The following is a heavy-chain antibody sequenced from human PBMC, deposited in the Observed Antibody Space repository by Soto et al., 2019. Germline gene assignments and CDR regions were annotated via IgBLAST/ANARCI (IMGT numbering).Heavy chain of an antibody. Sequence: EVQLVETGGGLIQPGGSLRLSCAASGFTVSSNYMSWVRQAPGKGLEWVSVIYSDGSTYYADSVKGGFTISRDNSKNTLYLQINSLRAQDTAVYHWARGRGDFEYWGQGTVVTVAS. CDR3: ARGRGDFEY. V-gene: IGHV3-53*02. CDR1: GFTVSSNY. CDR2: IYSDGST. D-gene: IGHD5-12*01. J-gene: IGHJ4*02.